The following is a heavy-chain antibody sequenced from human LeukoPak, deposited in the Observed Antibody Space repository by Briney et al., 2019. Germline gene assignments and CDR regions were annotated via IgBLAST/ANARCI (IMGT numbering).Heavy chain of an antibody. V-gene: IGHV1-3*01. J-gene: IGHJ4*02. CDR2: INAGNGNT. Sequence: ASVKVSCKASGYTFTSYAMHWVRQAPGQRLEWMGWINAGNGNTKYSQKFQGRVTITRDTSASTAYMELSSLRSEDTAVYYCARDSFLVIPDYYFDYWGQGTLVTVSS. CDR1: GYTFTSYA. CDR3: ARDSFLVIPDYYFDY. D-gene: IGHD2-21*01.